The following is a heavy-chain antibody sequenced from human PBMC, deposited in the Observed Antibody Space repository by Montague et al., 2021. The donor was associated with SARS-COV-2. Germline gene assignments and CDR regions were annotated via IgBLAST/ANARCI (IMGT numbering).Heavy chain of an antibody. D-gene: IGHD5-18*01. Sequence: SLRLSCAASGFTFSSYAMSWVRQAPGKGLEWVSAISGSGGSTYYADSVKGRFTISRDNSKNTLYLQMNSLRAEDTAVYYCAKDASPFEPAMVTDYYYYGMDVWGQGTTVTVS. V-gene: IGHV3-23*01. CDR2: ISGSGGST. CDR1: GFTFSSYA. CDR3: AKDASPFEPAMVTDYYYYGMDV. J-gene: IGHJ6*02.